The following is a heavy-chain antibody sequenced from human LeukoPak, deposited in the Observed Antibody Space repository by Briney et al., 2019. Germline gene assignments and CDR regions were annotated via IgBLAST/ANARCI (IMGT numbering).Heavy chain of an antibody. J-gene: IGHJ4*02. Sequence: HSGRSLRLSCAASGFTFSSYAMHWVRQAPGKGLEWVAVISYDGSNKYYADSVKGRFTISRDNSKNTLYLQMNSLRAEDTAVYYCAKRLVVVPGRIDYWGQGTLVTVSS. V-gene: IGHV3-30-3*02. D-gene: IGHD2-2*01. CDR1: GFTFSSYA. CDR2: ISYDGSNK. CDR3: AKRLVVVPGRIDY.